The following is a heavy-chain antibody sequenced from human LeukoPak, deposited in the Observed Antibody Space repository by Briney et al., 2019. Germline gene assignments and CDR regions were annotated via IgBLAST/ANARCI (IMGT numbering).Heavy chain of an antibody. CDR3: ARDRVNLDY. V-gene: IGHV3-74*01. CDR1: GFTFSSYW. J-gene: IGHJ4*02. Sequence: QPGGSLRLSCAASGFTFSSYWMHWVRHAPGKGLVWVSRINGDESSTAYAASVKGRFTISRDNAKNTLYLQMNSLRAEATAVYYRARDRVNLDYWGQGTLVTVSS. CDR2: INGDESST. D-gene: IGHD1-14*01.